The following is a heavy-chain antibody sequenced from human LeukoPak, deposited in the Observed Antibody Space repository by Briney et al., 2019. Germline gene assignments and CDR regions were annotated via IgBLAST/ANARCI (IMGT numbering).Heavy chain of an antibody. V-gene: IGHV1-18*01. CDR2: ISAYNGNT. CDR3: ARDWETYYYDSSGYYPPPFDY. Sequence: ASVKVSCKASGYTFTSCGISWVRQAPGQGLEWMGWISAYNGNTNYAQKLQGRVTMTTDTSTSTAYMELRSLRSDDTAVYYCARDWETYYYDSSGYYPPPFDYWGQGTLVTVSS. D-gene: IGHD3-22*01. CDR1: GYTFTSCG. J-gene: IGHJ4*02.